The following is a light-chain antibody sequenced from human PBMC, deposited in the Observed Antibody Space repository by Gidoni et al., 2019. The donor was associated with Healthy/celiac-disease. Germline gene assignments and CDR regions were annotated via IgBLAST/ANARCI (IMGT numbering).Light chain of an antibody. CDR3: LLSYSGAPYV. CDR1: TGAVTSGHY. V-gene: IGLV7-46*01. J-gene: IGLJ1*01. CDR2: DTS. Sequence: QAVVTQEPSLTVSPGGTVTLTCGSSTGAVTSGHYPYWFQQKPGQAPRTLIYDTSNSPSWTPARFSGSLLGGKAALTLSGAQPEDEAEYYCLLSYSGAPYVFGTGTKVTVL.